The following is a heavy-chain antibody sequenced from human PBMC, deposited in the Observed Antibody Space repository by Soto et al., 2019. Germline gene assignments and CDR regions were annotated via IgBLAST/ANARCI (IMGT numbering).Heavy chain of an antibody. V-gene: IGHV3-66*01. D-gene: IGHD3-16*01. CDR1: GFTVGANY. CDR3: ARILGGIDY. Sequence: EVQLVESGGGLVQPGGSLRLSCVASGFTVGANYMTWVRQAPGKGLEWVSVIYKDGSIYYEDSVKGRFTNSRDNSKNTLYLQMNSLRDEDTGVYFCARILGGIDYWGQGTLVTVSS. CDR2: IYKDGSI. J-gene: IGHJ4*02.